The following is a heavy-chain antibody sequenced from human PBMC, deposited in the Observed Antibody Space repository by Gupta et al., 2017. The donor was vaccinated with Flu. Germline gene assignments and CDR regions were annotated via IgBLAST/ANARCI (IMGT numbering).Heavy chain of an antibody. V-gene: IGHV4-34*01. CDR2: INHSGST. CDR3: ARGRNLEDYYYYGMDV. J-gene: IGHJ6*02. CDR1: GGSFSGYY. Sequence: QVQLQQWGAGLLKPSETLSLTCAVYGGSFSGYYWSWIRQPPGKGLEWIGEINHSGSTNYNPSLKSRVTISVDTSKNQFSLKLSSVTAADTAVYYCARGRNLEDYYYYGMDVWGQGTTVTVSS.